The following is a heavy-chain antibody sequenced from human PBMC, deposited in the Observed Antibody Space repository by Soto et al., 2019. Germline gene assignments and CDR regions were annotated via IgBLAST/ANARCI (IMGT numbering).Heavy chain of an antibody. V-gene: IGHV1-58*01. CDR3: AADEQRYYYDSGAFDI. D-gene: IGHD3-10*01. Sequence: ASVKVSCKASGFTFTSSAVQWVRQARGQRLEWIGWIVVGSGNTNYAQKFQERVTITRDMSTSTAYMELSSLRSEDTAVYYCAADEQRYYYDSGAFDIWGQGTMVTVSS. CDR1: GFTFTSSA. CDR2: IVVGSGNT. J-gene: IGHJ3*02.